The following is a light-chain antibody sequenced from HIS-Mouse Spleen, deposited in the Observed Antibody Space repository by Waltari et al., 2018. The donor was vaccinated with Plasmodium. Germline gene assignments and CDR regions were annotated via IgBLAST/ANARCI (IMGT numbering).Light chain of an antibody. J-gene: IGLJ2*01. CDR3: SSYTSSSTVV. CDR1: SSYVGGYNY. V-gene: IGLV2-14*01. CDR2: EVS. Sequence: QSALPQPASVSGSPGPSITISCTGTSSYVGGYNYVSWYQQHPGKAPKLMIYEVSNRPSGVSNRFSGSKSGNTASLTISGLQAEDEADYYCSSYTSSSTVVFGGGTKLTVL.